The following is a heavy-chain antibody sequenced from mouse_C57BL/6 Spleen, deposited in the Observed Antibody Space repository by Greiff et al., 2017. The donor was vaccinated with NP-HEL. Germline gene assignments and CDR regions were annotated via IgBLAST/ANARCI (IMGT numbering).Heavy chain of an antibody. CDR2: INPNNGGT. J-gene: IGHJ1*03. D-gene: IGHD2-2*01. CDR1: GYTFTDYY. CDR3: ASWLRRGRYFDV. V-gene: IGHV1-26*01. Sequence: EVQLQQSGPELVKPGASVKISCKASGYTFTDYYMNWVKQSHGKSLEWIGDINPNNGGTSYNQKFKGKATLTVDKSSSTAYMELRSLTSEDSAVYYCASWLRRGRYFDVWGTGTTVTVSS.